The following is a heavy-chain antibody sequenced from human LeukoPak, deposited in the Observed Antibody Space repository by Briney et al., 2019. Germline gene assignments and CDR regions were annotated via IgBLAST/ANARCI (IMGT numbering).Heavy chain of an antibody. V-gene: IGHV3-23*01. CDR3: TKDVQVGPTRGFFDF. CDR2: ISPTGFTT. J-gene: IGHJ4*03. CDR1: GFSFKNVW. D-gene: IGHD1-26*01. Sequence: GGSLRLSCAASGFSFKNVWMSWVRQAPGKGLEWVSVISPTGFTTLHTDSVKGRFIISRDNSKSMLYLQMDGLRAEDTAIYFCTKDVQVGPTRGFFDFWGQGTLVTVSS.